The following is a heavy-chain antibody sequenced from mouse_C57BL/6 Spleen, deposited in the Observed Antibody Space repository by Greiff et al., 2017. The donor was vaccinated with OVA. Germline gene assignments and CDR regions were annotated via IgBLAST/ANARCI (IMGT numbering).Heavy chain of an antibody. CDR2: FSSGGSYT. D-gene: IGHD2-4*01. CDR3: ARHSLYDYDYYYAMDY. V-gene: IGHV5-6*02. Sequence: DVMLVESGGDLVKPGGSLKLSCAASGFTFSSYGMSWVRPTPDKRLEWVATFSSGGSYTYYPDSVKGRFTISRDNAKNTLYLQMSSLKSEDTAMYYCARHSLYDYDYYYAMDYWGQGTSVTVSS. J-gene: IGHJ4*01. CDR1: GFTFSSYG.